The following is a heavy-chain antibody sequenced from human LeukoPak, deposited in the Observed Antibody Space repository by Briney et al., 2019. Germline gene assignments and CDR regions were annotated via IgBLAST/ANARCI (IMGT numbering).Heavy chain of an antibody. D-gene: IGHD3-22*01. Sequence: GGSLRLSCTASGYTFSDYSMIWVRQAPGKGLDWVSSISGSGGSTYYADSVKGRFTISRDNSKNTIYLQMNSLRAEDTAVYYCAKRGFSGYYFHYWGQGTLVSVSS. CDR2: ISGSGGST. CDR3: AKRGFSGYYFHY. CDR1: GYTFSDYS. V-gene: IGHV3-23*01. J-gene: IGHJ4*02.